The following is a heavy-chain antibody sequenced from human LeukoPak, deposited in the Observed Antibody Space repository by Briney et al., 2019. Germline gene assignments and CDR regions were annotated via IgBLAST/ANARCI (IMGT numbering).Heavy chain of an antibody. J-gene: IGHJ6*02. CDR3: AREGEYYDILTGYYRYGMDV. CDR1: GYTFTSYG. V-gene: IGHV1-18*01. CDR2: ISAYNGNT. Sequence: GASVKVSCKASGYTFTSYGISWVRQAPGQGLEWMGWISAYNGNTNYAQKLQGRVTMTTDTSTSTAYMELRSLRSDDTAVYYCAREGEYYDILTGYYRYGMDVWGQGTTATVSS. D-gene: IGHD3-9*01.